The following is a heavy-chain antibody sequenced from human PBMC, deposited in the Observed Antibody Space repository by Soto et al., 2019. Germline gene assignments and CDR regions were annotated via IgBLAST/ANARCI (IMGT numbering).Heavy chain of an antibody. V-gene: IGHV4-31*01. CDR1: GVSISSDEYY. D-gene: IGHD3-10*01. J-gene: IGHJ4*02. Sequence: QVHLQESGPGLVKPSQTLSLTCTVSGVSISSDEYYWNWIRQLPGKGLEWIGFIHHSGSTFFNPSLERQVSISVDSSKNQFFLTLNSVTAADTAVYYCARRLTGSGSSYFDNWGQGILVRVSS. CDR2: IHHSGST. CDR3: ARRLTGSGSSYFDN.